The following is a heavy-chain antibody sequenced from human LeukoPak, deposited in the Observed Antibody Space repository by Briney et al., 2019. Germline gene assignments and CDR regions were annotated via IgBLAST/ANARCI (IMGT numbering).Heavy chain of an antibody. CDR3: ARLGTMIEFGRASHFDY. CDR2: IYYSGST. V-gene: IGHV4-39*01. CDR1: GGSISSSSYY. Sequence: SETLSLTCTVSGGSISSSSYYWGWIRQPPGKGLEWIGSIYYSGSTYYNPSLKSRVTTSVDTSKNQFSLKLSSVTAADTAVYYCARLGTMIEFGRASHFDYWGQGTLVTVSS. J-gene: IGHJ4*02. D-gene: IGHD3-22*01.